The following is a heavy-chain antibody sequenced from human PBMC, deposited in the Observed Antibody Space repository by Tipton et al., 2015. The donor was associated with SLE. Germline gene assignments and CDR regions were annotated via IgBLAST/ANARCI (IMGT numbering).Heavy chain of an antibody. CDR3: VLLELPLGYCSGGSCPDAFDI. J-gene: IGHJ3*02. CDR2: ISYSGRT. CDR1: GGSISSSSYY. D-gene: IGHD2-15*01. Sequence: TLSLTCTVSGGSISSSSYYWGWIRQPPWKGLEWIGSISYSGRTYYNPSLKSRVTISVDTSKNKFSLKLSSVTAADTAVYYCVLLELPLGYCSGGSCPDAFDIWGQGTMVTVSS. V-gene: IGHV4-39*07.